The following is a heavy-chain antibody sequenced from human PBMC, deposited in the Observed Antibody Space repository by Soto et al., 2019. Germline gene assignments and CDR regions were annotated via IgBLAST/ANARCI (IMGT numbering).Heavy chain of an antibody. Sequence: EVQLVESGGGLVTPGGSLRLACAASGFTLRTAWMNWVRQAPGKGLEWVGRIKRESDGGTTDYGVSVRGRFTISRDESQNKLYLQMNSLGTEDTAVYYCATEPYFYDSSGVDVWGQGTTVTVSS. J-gene: IGHJ6*02. CDR1: GFTLRTAW. CDR2: IKRESDGGTT. V-gene: IGHV3-15*07. CDR3: ATEPYFYDSSGVDV.